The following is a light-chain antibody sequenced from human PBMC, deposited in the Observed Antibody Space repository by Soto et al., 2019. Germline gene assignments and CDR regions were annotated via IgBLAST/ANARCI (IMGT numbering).Light chain of an antibody. V-gene: IGKV1-5*03. CDR1: QSISTW. J-gene: IGKJ1*01. CDR3: QQYNSVRRT. Sequence: DIQMTQSPSTLSASVGDRVTITCRASQSISTWLAWYQQKPWKAPKLLNHKASNVESGVPSRFSGSGSGTAFSVTISSLQPDGVATYYCQQYNSVRRTGGQGTKVDIK. CDR2: KAS.